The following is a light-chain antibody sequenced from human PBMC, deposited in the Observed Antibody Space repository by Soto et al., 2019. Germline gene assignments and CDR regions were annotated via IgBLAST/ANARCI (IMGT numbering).Light chain of an antibody. Sequence: EIVLTQSTGTLSLSPGERATLSCRASQCVSSSYLAWYQQKPGQAPRLLIYGASSRATGIPDRFSGSGSGTDFTLTISRLEPEDFAVYYCQQYGRSYTFGQGTKLEIK. CDR1: QCVSSSY. CDR2: GAS. CDR3: QQYGRSYT. V-gene: IGKV3-20*01. J-gene: IGKJ2*01.